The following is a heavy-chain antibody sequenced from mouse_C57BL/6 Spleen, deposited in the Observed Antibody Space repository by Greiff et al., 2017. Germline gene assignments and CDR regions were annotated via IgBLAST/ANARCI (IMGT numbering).Heavy chain of an antibody. Sequence: VKLMESGPGLVAPSQSLSITCTVSGFSLTSYAISWVRQPPGKGLEWLGVIWTGGGTNYNSALKSRLSISKDNSKSQVFLKMNSLQTDDTARYYCARNYYGSSSDGYFDYWGQGTTLTVSS. J-gene: IGHJ2*01. V-gene: IGHV2-9-1*01. CDR2: IWTGGGT. CDR3: ARNYYGSSSDGYFDY. D-gene: IGHD1-1*01. CDR1: GFSLTSYA.